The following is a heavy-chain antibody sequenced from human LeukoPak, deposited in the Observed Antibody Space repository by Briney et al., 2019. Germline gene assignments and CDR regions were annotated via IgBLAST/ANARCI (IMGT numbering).Heavy chain of an antibody. J-gene: IGHJ4*02. Sequence: GGSLRLSCAASGFTFSSSEMNWVRQAPGKGLEWVSYISRSGGTIYYADSVKGRFTISRDNAKNSLYLQMNSLRAEDTFVYYCARGSYYDTGGLDYWGQGTLVTVSS. V-gene: IGHV3-48*03. D-gene: IGHD3-22*01. CDR2: ISRSGGTI. CDR1: GFTFSSSE. CDR3: ARGSYYDTGGLDY.